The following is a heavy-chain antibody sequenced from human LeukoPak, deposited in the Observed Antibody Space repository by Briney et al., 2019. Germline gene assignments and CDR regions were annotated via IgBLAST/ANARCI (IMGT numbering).Heavy chain of an antibody. CDR3: ARDFYSHDYGETNDAFDI. J-gene: IGHJ3*02. V-gene: IGHV1-18*01. CDR2: ISAYNGNT. D-gene: IGHD4-17*01. Sequence: ASVEVSCKASGYTFTSYGISWVRQAPGQGLEWMGGISAYNGNTNYAQKLQGRVTMTTDTSTSTAYMELRSLRSDDTAVYYCARDFYSHDYGETNDAFDIWGQGTMVTVSS. CDR1: GYTFTSYG.